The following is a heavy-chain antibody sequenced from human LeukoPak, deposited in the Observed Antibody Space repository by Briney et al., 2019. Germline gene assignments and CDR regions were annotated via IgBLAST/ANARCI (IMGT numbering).Heavy chain of an antibody. Sequence: ASVKVSCKASGYTFTRYAMNWVRQAPGLGLEWMGWTDTNTGNPTYAQGFTGRFVFSLDTSVSTAYLQISSLKAEDTAVYYCARHYYDSSGYGFDPWGQGTLVTVSS. CDR2: TDTNTGNP. D-gene: IGHD3-22*01. V-gene: IGHV7-4-1*02. CDR1: GYTFTRYA. CDR3: ARHYYDSSGYGFDP. J-gene: IGHJ5*02.